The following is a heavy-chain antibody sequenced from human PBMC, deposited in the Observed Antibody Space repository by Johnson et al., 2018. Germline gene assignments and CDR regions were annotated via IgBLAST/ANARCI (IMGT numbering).Heavy chain of an antibody. J-gene: IGHJ6*02. CDR2: ITGSGGST. CDR1: GFTFSSSA. Sequence: VQLVQSGGGLVQPGGSLRLSCAASGFTFSSSALSWVRQAPGKGLEWVSGITGSGGSTYYADSVKGRFTISRDNSKNTLYLQMNSLRAEDTAVYYCAKDELIMYYDFWSGYPRTGYYGMDVWGQGTTVTVSS. V-gene: IGHV3-23*04. D-gene: IGHD3-3*01. CDR3: AKDELIMYYDFWSGYPRTGYYGMDV.